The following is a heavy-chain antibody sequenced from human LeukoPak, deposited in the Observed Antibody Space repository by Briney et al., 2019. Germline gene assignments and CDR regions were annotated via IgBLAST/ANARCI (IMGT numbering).Heavy chain of an antibody. D-gene: IGHD1-14*01. V-gene: IGHV4-34*01. CDR2: INHSGST. J-gene: IGHJ4*02. CDR1: GGSLSGNY. Sequence: SETLSLTCAVSGGSLSGNYWSWIRQPPGKGLEWIGEINHSGSTNYNPSLKSRVTISVDTSKNQFSLKLSSVTAADTAVYYCARGVEPTAYFDYWGQGTLVTVSS. CDR3: ARGVEPTAYFDY.